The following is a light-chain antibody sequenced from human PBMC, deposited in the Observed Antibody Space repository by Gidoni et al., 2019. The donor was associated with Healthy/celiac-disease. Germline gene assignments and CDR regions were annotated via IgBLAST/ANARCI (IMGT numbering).Light chain of an antibody. CDR3: QHSHNCPLT. Sequence: ERGMTQSPATLSVSPGERATLSCRASQSVSSNLAWYQQKPGQAPRLLIYGASTLATGIPARFSGSGSPTEFPLTIRLLQSAPFAVYSCQHSHNCPLTFVPLTRLEIK. CDR2: GAS. V-gene: IGKV3-15*01. CDR1: QSVSSN. J-gene: IGKJ5*01.